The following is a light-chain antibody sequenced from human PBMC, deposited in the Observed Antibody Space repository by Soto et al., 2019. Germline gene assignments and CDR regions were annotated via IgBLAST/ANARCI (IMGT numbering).Light chain of an antibody. J-gene: IGLJ1*01. CDR2: GNS. Sequence: QSALTQPPSVSGAPGQRVTISCSGSSSNIGAGYDVNWYRQLPGTAPKLLIYGNSDRPSGVPDRFSGSKSGTSASLAITGLQAEDGADYFCQSYDRSLRTYVFGTGTKVTVL. V-gene: IGLV1-40*01. CDR3: QSYDRSLRTYV. CDR1: SSNIGAGYD.